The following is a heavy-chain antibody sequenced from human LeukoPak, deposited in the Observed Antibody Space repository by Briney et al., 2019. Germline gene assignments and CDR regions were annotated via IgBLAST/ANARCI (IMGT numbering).Heavy chain of an antibody. CDR3: AKDKGWYYFDY. CDR1: GFTFDDYA. D-gene: IGHD6-19*01. V-gene: IGHV3-9*01. CDR2: ISWNSGSI. J-gene: IGHJ4*02. Sequence: GGSLRLSCAASGFTFDDYAMHWVRQAPVKGLEWVSGISWNSGSIGYADSVKGRFTISRDNAKNSLYLQMNSLRAEDTALYYCAKDKGWYYFDYWGQGTLVTVSS.